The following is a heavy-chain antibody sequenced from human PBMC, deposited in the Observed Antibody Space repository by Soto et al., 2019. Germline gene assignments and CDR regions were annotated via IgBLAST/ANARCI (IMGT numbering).Heavy chain of an antibody. Sequence: PSETLSLTCTVSGGSISSSSYYWGWIRQPPGKGLEWIGSIYYSGSTYYNPSLKSRVTISVDTPKNQFSLKLSSVTAADTAVYYCARHGGGSSWYDGMDVWGQGTTVTVSS. J-gene: IGHJ6*02. CDR3: ARHGGGSSWYDGMDV. CDR1: GGSISSSSYY. D-gene: IGHD6-13*01. CDR2: IYYSGST. V-gene: IGHV4-39*01.